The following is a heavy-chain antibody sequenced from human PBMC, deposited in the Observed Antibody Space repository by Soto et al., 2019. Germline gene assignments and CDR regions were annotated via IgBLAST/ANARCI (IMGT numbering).Heavy chain of an antibody. D-gene: IGHD1-26*01. CDR2: IYWDGDK. V-gene: IGHV2-5*02. CDR3: VQNHKWVKFYF. CDR1: GFSLTTSGVG. Sequence: QITLKESGPPLVKPTQTLTLTCTFSGFSLTTSGVGVGWIRQPPGKALEWLALIYWDGDKRYSPSLKSRLTILKNPSKNQVVVISTNLDPVDTDKYYCVQNHKWVKFYFLGQGTLVTVSS. J-gene: IGHJ4*02.